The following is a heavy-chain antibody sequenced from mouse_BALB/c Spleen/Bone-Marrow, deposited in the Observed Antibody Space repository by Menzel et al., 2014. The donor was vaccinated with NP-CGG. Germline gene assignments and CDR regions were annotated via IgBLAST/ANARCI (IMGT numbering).Heavy chain of an antibody. V-gene: IGHV1-9*01. Sequence: VKLQESGAELMKTGASVKISCKATGYTFSSYWIEWVRQRPGHGLEWIGEILPGSGSTNYNEKFKGKATFTADTSPNTAYMQLSSLTSEDSAVYYCARERGYWGQGTLVTVSA. CDR1: GYTFSSYW. CDR3: ARERGY. J-gene: IGHJ3*01. CDR2: ILPGSGST.